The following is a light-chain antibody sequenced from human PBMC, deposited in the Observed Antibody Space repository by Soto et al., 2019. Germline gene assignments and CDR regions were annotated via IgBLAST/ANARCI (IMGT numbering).Light chain of an antibody. Sequence: EIVLTQSPGTLSLSPGERATLSCRASQTISNTFLAWYQQRPGQAPRLLIYGASGRAAGIPDRFSGSGSGTDFTLTISSLEPEDFAVYYCQQRSNWPPTFXQGTKLDIK. CDR3: QQRSNWPPT. J-gene: IGKJ1*01. CDR1: QTISNTF. V-gene: IGKV3D-20*02. CDR2: GAS.